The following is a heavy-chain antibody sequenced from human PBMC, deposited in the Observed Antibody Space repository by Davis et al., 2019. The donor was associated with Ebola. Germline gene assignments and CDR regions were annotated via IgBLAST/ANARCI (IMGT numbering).Heavy chain of an antibody. CDR2: ISVGGTKT. CDR1: GFIFSNYA. D-gene: IGHD1-1*01. Sequence: AGSLRLSCPTSGFIFSNYAMNWVRQAPGKVLEWVSGISVGGTKTYYADSVKGRFTISRDSSKNTLYLQMNSLRVEDTAVYYCARGRSRAGATSPAGYWGQGTLVTVSS. CDR3: ARGRSRAGATSPAGY. J-gene: IGHJ4*02. V-gene: IGHV3-23*01.